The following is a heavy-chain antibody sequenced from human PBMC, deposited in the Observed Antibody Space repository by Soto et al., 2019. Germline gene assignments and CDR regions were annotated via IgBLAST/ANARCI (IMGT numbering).Heavy chain of an antibody. Sequence: QVQLVESGGGVVQPGRSLRLSCAASGFTFSSYSMHWVRQAPGKGLEWVAAMSYDGNSKYFADSVKGRFTISRDNSKNTLSLQMNSLGAEDSAVYYCARGRTVRDHDDFDLWGQGPLVTVS. D-gene: IGHD2-21*01. CDR3: ARGRTVRDHDDFDL. CDR2: MSYDGNSK. V-gene: IGHV3-30-3*01. CDR1: GFTFSSYS. J-gene: IGHJ4*02.